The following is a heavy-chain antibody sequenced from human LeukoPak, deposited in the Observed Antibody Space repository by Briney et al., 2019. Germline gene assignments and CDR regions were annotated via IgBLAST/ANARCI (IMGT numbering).Heavy chain of an antibody. CDR1: GFTFSSYA. Sequence: PGRSLRLSCAASGFTFSSYAMHWVRQAPGKGLEWVAVISYDASNKYYADSVKGRFTISRDNSKNTLFLQMNSLRAEDTALYYCVRRGTNLYFDFWGRGTLVTVSS. V-gene: IGHV3-30-3*01. D-gene: IGHD1-14*01. CDR2: ISYDASNK. CDR3: VRRGTNLYFDF. J-gene: IGHJ2*01.